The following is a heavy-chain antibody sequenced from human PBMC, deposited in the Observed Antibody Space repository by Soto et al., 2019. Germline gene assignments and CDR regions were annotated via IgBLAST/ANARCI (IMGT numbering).Heavy chain of an antibody. Sequence: ASVKVSCKASGYTFTSYDINWVRQATGQGLEWMGWMNPNSGNTGYAQKFQGRVTMTRNTSISTAYMELSSLRSEDTAVYYCARAVYSAPQRRGMDVWGQGTTVTVSS. CDR2: MNPNSGNT. V-gene: IGHV1-8*01. CDR3: ARAVYSAPQRRGMDV. J-gene: IGHJ6*02. CDR1: GYTFTSYD. D-gene: IGHD1-26*01.